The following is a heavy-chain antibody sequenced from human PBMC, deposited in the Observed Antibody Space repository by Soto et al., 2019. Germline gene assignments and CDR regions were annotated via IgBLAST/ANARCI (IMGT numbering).Heavy chain of an antibody. CDR2: IYSGGST. CDR1: GFTVSSNY. CDR3: ARDGSGSYYPTDI. J-gene: IGHJ3*02. D-gene: IGHD3-10*01. Sequence: EVQLVESGGGLVQPGGSLRLSCAASGFTVSSNYMSWVRQAPGKGLEWVSVIYSGGSTYYADSVKGRFTISRHNSKNTLYLQMNSLRAEDTAVYYCARDGSGSYYPTDIWGQGTMVTVSS. V-gene: IGHV3-53*04.